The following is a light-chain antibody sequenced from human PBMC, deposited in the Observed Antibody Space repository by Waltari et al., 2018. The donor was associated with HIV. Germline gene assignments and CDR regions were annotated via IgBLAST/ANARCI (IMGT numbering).Light chain of an antibody. Sequence: QSVLPHPPSASWAPGQRVTISCSSNSSTIGRSTVVCYQQLPAAPPNLLIYTNKQRPSGVPDRFSGSTSGTSASLAISGLPAGDEADYYCSTWDGGLRGVVFGAGTKLTVL. J-gene: IGLJ2*01. V-gene: IGLV1-44*01. CDR3: STWDGGLRGVV. CDR2: TNK. CDR1: SSTIGRST.